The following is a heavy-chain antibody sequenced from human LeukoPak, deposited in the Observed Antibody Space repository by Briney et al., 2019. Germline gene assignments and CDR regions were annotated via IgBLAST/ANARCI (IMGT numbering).Heavy chain of an antibody. J-gene: IGHJ4*02. CDR2: INSDGSST. CDR1: GFTFSSYW. V-gene: IGHV3-74*01. Sequence: GGSLRLSCAASGFTFSSYWMHWVRQAPGKGLVWVSHINSDGSSTSYADSVKGRFTISRDNAKNSVYLQLNSLRAEDTALYYCARDVPLDDYYGSGTYSYYFDSWGQGALVTVSS. CDR3: ARDVPLDDYYGSGTYSYYFDS. D-gene: IGHD3-10*01.